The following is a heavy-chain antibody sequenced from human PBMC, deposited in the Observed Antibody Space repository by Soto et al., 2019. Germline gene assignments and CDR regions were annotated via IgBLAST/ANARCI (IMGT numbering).Heavy chain of an antibody. CDR3: AIGEWLSTSYFNF. CDR2: ISAYNGNI. V-gene: IGHV1-18*01. Sequence: ASVKVSCKASAYTFTNYGISWVRQAPGQGLEWMGWISAYNGNINYAQKFRGRVTMTTDTSTSSAYLEVRSLRSDDTAVYHCAIGEWLSTSYFNFWGKGTLVTVSS. D-gene: IGHD3-3*01. CDR1: AYTFTNYG. J-gene: IGHJ4*02.